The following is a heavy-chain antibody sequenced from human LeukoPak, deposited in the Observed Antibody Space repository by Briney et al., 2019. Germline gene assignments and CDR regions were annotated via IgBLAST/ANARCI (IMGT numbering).Heavy chain of an antibody. CDR3: AALTVASPFDY. CDR1: GFTFSIYE. Sequence: PGGSLRLSCAASGFTFSIYEMYWVRQVPGEGLEWVSYISSTGSTKYYADSVKGRFTISRDNAKNSLYLQMNSLRAEDTAVYYCAALTVASPFDYWGQGALVTVSS. D-gene: IGHD5-12*01. V-gene: IGHV3-48*03. CDR2: ISSTGSTK. J-gene: IGHJ4*02.